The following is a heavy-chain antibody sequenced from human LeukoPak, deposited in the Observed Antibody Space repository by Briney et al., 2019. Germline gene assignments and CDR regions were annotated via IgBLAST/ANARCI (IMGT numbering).Heavy chain of an antibody. CDR1: GFTFSSYG. V-gene: IGHV3-33*06. J-gene: IGHJ4*02. Sequence: PGGSLRLSCAASGFTFSSYGMHWVRQAPGKGLEWVAVIWYDGSNKYYADSVKGRFTISRDNSENTLYLQMNSLRAEDTAVYYCAKDSGAPRYDSSGYCFDYWGQGTLVTVSS. D-gene: IGHD3-22*01. CDR3: AKDSGAPRYDSSGYCFDY. CDR2: IWYDGSNK.